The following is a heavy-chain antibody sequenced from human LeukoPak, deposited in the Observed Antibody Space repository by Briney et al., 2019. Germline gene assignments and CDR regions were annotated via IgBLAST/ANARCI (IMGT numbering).Heavy chain of an antibody. CDR3: AKAHYGGNILIDY. J-gene: IGHJ4*02. CDR2: ISGSGGST. CDR1: GFTFSSYA. D-gene: IGHD4-23*01. V-gene: IGHV3-23*01. Sequence: GGSLRLSCAASGFTFSSYAMSWVRQAPGKGLEWVSAISGSGGSTYYADSVKGRFTISGDNSKNTLYLQMNSLRAEDTAVYYCAKAHYGGNILIDYWGQGTLVTVSS.